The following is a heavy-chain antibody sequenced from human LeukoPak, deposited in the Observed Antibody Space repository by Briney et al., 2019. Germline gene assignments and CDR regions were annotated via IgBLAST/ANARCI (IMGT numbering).Heavy chain of an antibody. J-gene: IGHJ4*02. CDR1: GGSISSGGYY. CDR2: IYYSGST. Sequence: SETLSLTCTVSGGSISSGGYYWSWIRQPPGKGLEWIGSIYYSGSTYYNPSLKSRVTISVDTSKNQFSLKLSSVTAADTAVYYCASMEPDYDILTGYYTHWGQGTLVTVSS. CDR3: ASMEPDYDILTGYYTH. V-gene: IGHV4-39*01. D-gene: IGHD3-9*01.